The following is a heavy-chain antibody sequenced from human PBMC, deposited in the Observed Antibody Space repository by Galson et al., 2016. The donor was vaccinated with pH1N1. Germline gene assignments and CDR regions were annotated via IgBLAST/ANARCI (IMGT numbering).Heavy chain of an antibody. J-gene: IGHJ3*02. CDR3: ARQYDFGDYRGDAFDS. CDR2: VNPGGATI. Sequence: QSGAEVKKPGESLKISCKASGYSFTRYWIAWVRQVPGKGLEWVGVVNPGGATIRYSPPFQGQVTISSDKSIDTAYLQWISLKASDTATYYCARQYDFGDYRGDAFDSWGQGTMVIVSS. V-gene: IGHV5-51*03. CDR1: GYSFTRYW. D-gene: IGHD4-17*01.